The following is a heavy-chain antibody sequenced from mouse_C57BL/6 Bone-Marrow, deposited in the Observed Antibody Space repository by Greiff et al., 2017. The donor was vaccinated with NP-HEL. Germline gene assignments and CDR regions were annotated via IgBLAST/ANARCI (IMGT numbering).Heavy chain of an antibody. Sequence: QVQLQQSGAELVRPGTSVKVSCKASGYAFTNYLIEWVKQRPGQGLEWIGVINPGSGGTNYNEKFKGKATLTADKSSSTAYMQLSSLTSEDSAVYFCIIYYYGSSHWYFDGWGTGTTVTVSS. CDR2: INPGSGGT. J-gene: IGHJ1*03. CDR3: IIYYYGSSHWYFDG. V-gene: IGHV1-54*01. CDR1: GYAFTNYL. D-gene: IGHD1-1*01.